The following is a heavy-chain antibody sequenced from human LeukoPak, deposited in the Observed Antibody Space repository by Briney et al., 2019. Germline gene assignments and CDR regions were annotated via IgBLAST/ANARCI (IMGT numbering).Heavy chain of an antibody. CDR2: IYYSGST. V-gene: IGHV4-59*01. Sequence: SETLSLTCTVSGGSISSYYWSWIRQPPGKGLEWIGYIYYSGSTNYNPSLKSRVTISVGTSKNQFSLKLSSVTAADTAVYYCAGRSSWDKNWFDPWGQGTLVTVSS. CDR1: GGSISSYY. CDR3: AGRSSWDKNWFDP. D-gene: IGHD6-13*01. J-gene: IGHJ5*02.